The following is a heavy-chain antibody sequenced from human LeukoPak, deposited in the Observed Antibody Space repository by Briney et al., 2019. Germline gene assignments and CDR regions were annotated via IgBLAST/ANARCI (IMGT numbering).Heavy chain of an antibody. CDR2: ISGSGGST. Sequence: PGGSLRLSCAASGFTFSSYAMGWVRQAPGKGLEWVSAISGSGGSTYYADSVKGRFTISRDNSKNTLYLQMNSLRAEDTAVCYCANPEHDYGDYGRGYMDVWGKGTTVTVSS. V-gene: IGHV3-23*01. CDR3: ANPEHDYGDYGRGYMDV. J-gene: IGHJ6*03. D-gene: IGHD4-17*01. CDR1: GFTFSSYA.